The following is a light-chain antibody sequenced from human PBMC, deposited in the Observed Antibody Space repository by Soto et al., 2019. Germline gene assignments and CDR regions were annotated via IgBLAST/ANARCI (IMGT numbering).Light chain of an antibody. Sequence: EIVLTQSPGTPSLSPGERATLSCRASQSVSNNYLAWYMRDPVXAPRLLIYGASSRATGIPDRFSVSGSGTDFTRSISRLVLFDLSVYHRDLHT. CDR2: GAS. J-gene: IGKJ2*01. V-gene: IGKV3-20*01. CDR3: DLHT. CDR1: QSVSNNY.